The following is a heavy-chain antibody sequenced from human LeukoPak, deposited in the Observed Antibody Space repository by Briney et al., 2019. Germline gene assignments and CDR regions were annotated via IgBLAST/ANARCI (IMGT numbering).Heavy chain of an antibody. J-gene: IGHJ4*02. Sequence: GGSLRLSCAASGFTFSSYAMSWVRQAPGKGLEWVSAISGSGGSTYYADSVKGRFTISRDNSKNTLHLQMDSLRAEDTAVYYCAKGNYGSGSYYNLFDYWGQGTLVTVSS. CDR2: ISGSGGST. D-gene: IGHD3-10*01. CDR1: GFTFSSYA. CDR3: AKGNYGSGSYYNLFDY. V-gene: IGHV3-23*01.